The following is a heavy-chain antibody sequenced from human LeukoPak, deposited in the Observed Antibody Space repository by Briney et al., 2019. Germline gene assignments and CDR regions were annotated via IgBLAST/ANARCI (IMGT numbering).Heavy chain of an antibody. V-gene: IGHV3-21*01. CDR1: GFTFSSYS. CDR2: ISSSSSYI. J-gene: IGHJ4*02. D-gene: IGHD3-10*01. Sequence: GGSLRLSCAASGFTFSSYSMNWVRQAPGKGLEWVSSISSSSSYIYYADSVKGRFTISRDNAKNSLYLQMNSLRAEDTAVYYCARDGKYGSGSYWFDYWGQGTLVTVSS. CDR3: ARDGKYGSGSYWFDY.